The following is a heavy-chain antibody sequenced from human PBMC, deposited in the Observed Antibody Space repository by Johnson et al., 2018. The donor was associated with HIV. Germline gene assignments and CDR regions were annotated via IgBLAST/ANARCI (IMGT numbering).Heavy chain of an antibody. V-gene: IGHV3-15*01. CDR2: IKSETDGGTT. J-gene: IGHJ3*02. Sequence: EVQLVESGGGVVQPGGSLRLSCAASGFTFTNAWMSWVRQAPGKGLEWLGRIKSETDGGTTDYAAPVKDRFTISRDDSKNTLYMQMNSLKVADAAVYYCATTDIVGAFDIWGQGTMVTVSS. CDR1: GFTFTNAW. D-gene: IGHD2-15*01. CDR3: ATTDIVGAFDI.